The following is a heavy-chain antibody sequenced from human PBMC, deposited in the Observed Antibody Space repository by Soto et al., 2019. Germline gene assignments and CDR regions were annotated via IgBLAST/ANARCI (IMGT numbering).Heavy chain of an antibody. D-gene: IGHD2-21*02. CDR1: GFTFSSYG. J-gene: IGHJ5*02. Sequence: GALRLSCAASGFTFSSYGMHWVRQAPGKGLEWVAVISYDGSNKYYADSVKGRFTISRDNSKNTLYLQMNSLRAEDTAVYYCAKEGAAYCGGDCYSGWFDPWGQGTLVTVSS. CDR3: AKEGAAYCGGDCYSGWFDP. CDR2: ISYDGSNK. V-gene: IGHV3-30*18.